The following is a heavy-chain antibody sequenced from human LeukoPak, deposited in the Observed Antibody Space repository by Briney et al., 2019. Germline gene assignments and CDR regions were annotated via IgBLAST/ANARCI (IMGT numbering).Heavy chain of an antibody. Sequence: GASVKVSCKASGYTFTSYGISWVRQAPGQGLEWMGWISAYNGNTNYAQKFQGRVTMTTDTSTSTAYMELRSLRSDDTAMFYCARDALHYGSGSYYNNWGQGTLVTVSP. D-gene: IGHD3-10*01. CDR1: GYTFTSYG. V-gene: IGHV1-18*01. J-gene: IGHJ4*02. CDR2: ISAYNGNT. CDR3: ARDALHYGSGSYYNN.